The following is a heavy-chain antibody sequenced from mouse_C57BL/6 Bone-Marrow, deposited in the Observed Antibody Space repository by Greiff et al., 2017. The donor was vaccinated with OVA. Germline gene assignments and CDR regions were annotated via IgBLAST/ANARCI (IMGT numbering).Heavy chain of an antibody. Sequence: EVKLVESGGGLVQPGGSLKLSCPASGFTFSDYYMYWVRQTPEKRLEWVAYISNGGGSTYYPDTVKGRFTISRDNAKNTLYLQMSRLKSEDTAMYYCARHDYDWFAYWGQGTLVTVSA. J-gene: IGHJ3*01. D-gene: IGHD2-4*01. V-gene: IGHV5-12*01. CDR1: GFTFSDYY. CDR3: ARHDYDWFAY. CDR2: ISNGGGST.